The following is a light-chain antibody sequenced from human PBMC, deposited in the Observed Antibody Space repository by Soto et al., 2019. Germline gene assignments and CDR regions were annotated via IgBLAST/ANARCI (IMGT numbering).Light chain of an antibody. J-gene: IGLJ3*02. CDR2: RTG. CDR3: VAWDDNLSSRV. CDR1: RSNIGSAI. Sequence: QSVLTQPPSLSGTPGQTVTISCIGSRSNIGSAIVHWYQQFPGTPPKHLIIRTGQRPSAVPVRFSGSNSGTSASPFIPRLRPKAEADYYCVAWDDNLSSRVFGGGTKVTVL. V-gene: IGLV1-47*01.